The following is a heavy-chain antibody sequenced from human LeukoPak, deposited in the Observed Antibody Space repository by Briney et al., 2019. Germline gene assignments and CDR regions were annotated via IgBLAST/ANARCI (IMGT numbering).Heavy chain of an antibody. Sequence: GASVKVSCKASGYTFTSYYMHWVRQAPGQGLEWMGIISPSGGSTSYAQKFQGRVTMTRDMSTSTVYMELSSLRSEDTAVYYCASDALQYCSSASCYSPRSYYYYYMDVWGKGTTVTVSS. CDR3: ASDALQYCSSASCYSPRSYYYYYMDV. D-gene: IGHD2-2*01. J-gene: IGHJ6*03. CDR2: ISPSGGST. V-gene: IGHV1-46*01. CDR1: GYTFTSYY.